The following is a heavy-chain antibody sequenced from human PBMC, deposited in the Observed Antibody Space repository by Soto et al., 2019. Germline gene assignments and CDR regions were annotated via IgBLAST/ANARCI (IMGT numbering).Heavy chain of an antibody. CDR2: IYYSGST. CDR3: ARDHLVRGVSYYYYGMDV. V-gene: IGHV4-61*01. D-gene: IGHD3-10*01. Sequence: ASETLSLTCTVSGGSVSSGSYYWSWIRQPPGKGLEWIGYIYYSGSTNYNPSLKSRVTISVDTSKNQFSLKLSSVTAADTAVYYCARDHLVRGVSYYYYGMDVWGQGTTVTVSS. CDR1: GGSVSSGSYY. J-gene: IGHJ6*02.